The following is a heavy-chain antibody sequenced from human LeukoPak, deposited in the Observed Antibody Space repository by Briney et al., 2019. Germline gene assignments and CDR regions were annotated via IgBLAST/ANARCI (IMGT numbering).Heavy chain of an antibody. J-gene: IGHJ4*02. CDR3: ARHYGSSWSFDY. CDR2: IYYSGST. V-gene: IGHV4-59*08. CDR1: GGSISGYY. D-gene: IGHD6-13*01. Sequence: SETLSLTCTVSGGSISGYYWSWIRQPPGKGLEWIGYIYYSGSTNYNPSLKSRVTISVDTSKNQFSLKLSSVTAADTAVYYCARHYGSSWSFDYWGQGTLVTVSS.